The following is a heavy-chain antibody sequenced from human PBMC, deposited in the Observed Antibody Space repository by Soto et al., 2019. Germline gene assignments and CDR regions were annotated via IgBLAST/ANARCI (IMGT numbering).Heavy chain of an antibody. J-gene: IGHJ6*02. Sequence: PGGSLRLSCAASGFTFSSYGMHWVRQAPGKGLEWVACIWYDGSKKYYADSVKGRFTISGDKSKNTLYLKMNSLRDEDTAVYYCARDKYYDSSCYYYLYYSYGLDVWAPGTTVPVSS. D-gene: IGHD3-22*01. CDR3: ARDKYYDSSCYYYLYYSYGLDV. V-gene: IGHV3-33*01. CDR2: IWYDGSKK. CDR1: GFTFSSYG.